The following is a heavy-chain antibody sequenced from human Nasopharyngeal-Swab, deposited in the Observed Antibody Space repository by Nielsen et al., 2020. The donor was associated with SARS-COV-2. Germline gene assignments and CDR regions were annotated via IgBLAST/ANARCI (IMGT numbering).Heavy chain of an antibody. CDR2: VFYTGTT. V-gene: IGHV4-39*01. CDR3: APNYYDGSGYYYWFDP. CDR1: GVSISSTSYF. J-gene: IGHJ5*02. Sequence: SETLSLTCIVSGVSISSTSYFWAWIRQPPGKGLEWIGNVFYTGTTYFNPSLRSRVTMSVDTSKNQFSLNLHSVTAADTAVYYCAPNYYDGSGYYYWFDPWGRGTLVTVSS. D-gene: IGHD3-22*01.